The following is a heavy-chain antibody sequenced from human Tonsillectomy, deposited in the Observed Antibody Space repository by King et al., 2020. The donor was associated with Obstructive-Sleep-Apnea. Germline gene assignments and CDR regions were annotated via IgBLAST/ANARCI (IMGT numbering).Heavy chain of an antibody. CDR3: AREGRPAAGIYYFDY. CDR2: INLGNGNT. J-gene: IGHJ4*02. Sequence: QLVQSGAEVKRPGASVTVSCKPSGYTFTSYNIIHWVRQAPGQRLEWMGWINLGNGNTKYSQNFQGRVTITRDTSANTAHMELSSLRSEDTALYYCAREGRPAAGIYYFDYWGQGTLVTVSS. V-gene: IGHV1-3*01. CDR1: GYTFTSYN. D-gene: IGHD6-13*01.